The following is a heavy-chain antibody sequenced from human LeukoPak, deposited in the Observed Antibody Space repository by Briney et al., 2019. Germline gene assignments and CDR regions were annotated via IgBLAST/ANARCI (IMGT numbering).Heavy chain of an antibody. V-gene: IGHV1-2*04. CDR2: INPNSGGT. J-gene: IGHJ6*02. D-gene: IGHD6-19*01. CDR3: AREPIAVAGIPYYYYYGMDV. CDR1: GNTFIGYW. Sequence: GASVKASCKASGNTFIGYWIHWVRQAPGQGLEWMGWINPNSGGTNYVQKFQGWVTMTRDTSISTAYMELSRLRSDDTAVYYCAREPIAVAGIPYYYYYGMDVWGQGTTVTVSS.